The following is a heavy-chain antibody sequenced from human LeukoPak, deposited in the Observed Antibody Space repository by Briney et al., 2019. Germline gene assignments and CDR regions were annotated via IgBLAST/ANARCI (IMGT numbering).Heavy chain of an antibody. J-gene: IGHJ1*01. Sequence: GGSLRLSCAASGFTLSSYAMSWVRQAPGKGLEWVSAISGSGCNIYYADSVKGRFTISRDKSKNTLYLQMNDLRAEDTAVYYCARDPQPGHSSSWYFVRGYFQHWGQGPLVTVPS. D-gene: IGHD6-13*01. V-gene: IGHV3-23*01. CDR3: ARDPQPGHSSSWYFVRGYFQH. CDR1: GFTLSSYA. CDR2: ISGSGCNI.